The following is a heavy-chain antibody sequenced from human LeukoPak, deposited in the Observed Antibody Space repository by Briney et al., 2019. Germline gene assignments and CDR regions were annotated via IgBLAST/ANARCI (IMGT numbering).Heavy chain of an antibody. CDR2: IKEDGSEK. Sequence: GGSLRLSCTASGFTFSNYWMSWVRQAPGKGLEWVANIKEDGSEKYYVDSVKGRFTISGDNAKSSLSLQMDSLRAEDTAIYYCARIYYYDSNGRYRWFDSWGQGTLVTVSS. J-gene: IGHJ5*01. D-gene: IGHD3-22*01. CDR1: GFTFSNYW. CDR3: ARIYYYDSNGRYRWFDS. V-gene: IGHV3-7*01.